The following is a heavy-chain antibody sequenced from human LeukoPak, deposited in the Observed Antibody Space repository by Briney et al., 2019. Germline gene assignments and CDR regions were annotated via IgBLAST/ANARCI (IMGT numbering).Heavy chain of an antibody. CDR3: AKDNGDYVDYFDY. CDR2: ISGSGGST. Sequence: GGSLRLSCAASGFTFSSYAMSWVRQAPGKGLEWVSAISGSGGSTYYADSVKGRFTISRDNFKNTLYLQMNSLRAEDTAVYYCAKDNGDYVDYFDYWGQGTLVTVSS. CDR1: GFTFSSYA. D-gene: IGHD4-17*01. J-gene: IGHJ4*02. V-gene: IGHV3-23*01.